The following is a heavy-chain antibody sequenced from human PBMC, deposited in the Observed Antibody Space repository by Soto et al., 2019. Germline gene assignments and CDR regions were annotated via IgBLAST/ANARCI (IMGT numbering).Heavy chain of an antibody. V-gene: IGHV1-3*01. D-gene: IGHD6-13*01. Sequence: QVQLVQSGAEVKKPGASVQVSCKASGYTFTTYALHWVRQAPGQGLEWMAWINPANGDTKYSQKFQGRVTIIRDTSANIVYMELNSLRSEDTAVFYCARDDASSIDSWGQGTLVTVSS. J-gene: IGHJ4*02. CDR3: ARDDASSIDS. CDR1: GYTFTTYA. CDR2: INPANGDT.